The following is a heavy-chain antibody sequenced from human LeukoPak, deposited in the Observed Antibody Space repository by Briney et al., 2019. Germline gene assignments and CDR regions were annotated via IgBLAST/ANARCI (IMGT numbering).Heavy chain of an antibody. J-gene: IGHJ4*02. CDR3: VSFYETY. Sequence: GGSLRLSCAASGNYLMHWVRQAPGKGLVWVSHINSDGSWTSYADSVKGRFTLSKDNAKNTVSLQMNSLRAEETAVYYCVSFYETYWGRGALVTVSS. CDR2: INSDGSWT. D-gene: IGHD2/OR15-2a*01. V-gene: IGHV3-74*01. CDR1: GNYL.